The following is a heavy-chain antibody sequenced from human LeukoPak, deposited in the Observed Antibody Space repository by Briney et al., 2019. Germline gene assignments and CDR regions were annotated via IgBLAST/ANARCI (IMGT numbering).Heavy chain of an antibody. J-gene: IGHJ4*02. CDR2: INPNSGGT. CDR1: GYTFTGYY. CDR3: ARMYSSSWYPDY. V-gene: IGHV1-2*02. Sequence: ASVKVSCKASGYTFTGYYMHWVRQAPGQGLEWMGWINPNSGGTNYAQKFQGKVTMTRDTSISTAYMELSRVRSDDTAVYYCARMYSSSWYPDYWGQGTLVTVSS. D-gene: IGHD6-13*01.